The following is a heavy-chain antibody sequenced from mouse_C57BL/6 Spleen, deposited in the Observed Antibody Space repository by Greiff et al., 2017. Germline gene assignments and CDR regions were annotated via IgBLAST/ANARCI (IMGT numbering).Heavy chain of an antibody. J-gene: IGHJ3*02. D-gene: IGHD1-2*01. CDR1: GYAFSSSW. V-gene: IGHV1-82*01. CDR2: IYPGDGDT. Sequence: QVQLQQSGPELVKPGASVKISCKASGYAFSSSWMNWVKQRPGKGLEWIGRIYPGDGDTNYNGKFKGKATLTADKSSSTAYMQLSSLTSEDSAVYFCARSGSLTAPLWGQGTLVTVSA. CDR3: ARSGSLTAPL.